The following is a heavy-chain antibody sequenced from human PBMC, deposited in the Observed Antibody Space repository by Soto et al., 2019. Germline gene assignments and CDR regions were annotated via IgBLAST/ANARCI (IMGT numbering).Heavy chain of an antibody. Sequence: QVQLVQSGAEVKKPGASVKVSCKASGYTFTSYDINWVRQATGQGLEWMGWMNPNSGNTGYAQKFQGRVTMTRNTAVSTPYMELSSLRSEDTAVSYCARDRTVTTRMAVLGQGTTVTSSS. CDR3: ARDRTVTTRMAV. J-gene: IGHJ6*02. V-gene: IGHV1-8*01. CDR2: MNPNSGNT. CDR1: GYTFTSYD. D-gene: IGHD1-1*01.